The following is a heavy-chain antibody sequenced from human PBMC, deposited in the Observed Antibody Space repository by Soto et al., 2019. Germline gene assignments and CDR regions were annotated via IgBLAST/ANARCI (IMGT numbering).Heavy chain of an antibody. V-gene: IGHV6-1*01. Sequence: KQSQTLSLTCAISGDSVSSNSAAWNWIRQSPSRGLEWLGRTYYRSKWYNDYAVSVKSRITINPDTSKNQFSLQLNSVTPEDTAVYYCARTWLYGSYSGYDTTFDYWGQGTLVTVSS. CDR3: ARTWLYGSYSGYDTTFDY. CDR1: GDSVSSNSAA. J-gene: IGHJ4*02. CDR2: TYYRSKWYN. D-gene: IGHD5-12*01.